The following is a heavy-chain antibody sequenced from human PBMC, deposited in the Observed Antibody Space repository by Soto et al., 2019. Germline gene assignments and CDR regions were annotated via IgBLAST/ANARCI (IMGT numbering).Heavy chain of an antibody. V-gene: IGHV3-23*01. Sequence: GGSLRLSCAASGFTFSNYAMNWVRQAPGKGLEWVSGISGSGASTFYADSVKGRFTISRDNSKNTLYLQMNSLRVEDTAVYYCVKWGDYWYKEKKYFECWGQGTLVTVSS. CDR2: ISGSGAST. D-gene: IGHD3-9*01. CDR1: GFTFSNYA. J-gene: IGHJ4*02. CDR3: VKWGDYWYKEKKYFEC.